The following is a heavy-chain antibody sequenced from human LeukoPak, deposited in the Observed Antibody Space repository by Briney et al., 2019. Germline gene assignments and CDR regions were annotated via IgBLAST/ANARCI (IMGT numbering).Heavy chain of an antibody. Sequence: GGSLRLSCAASGFSNYTMHWVRQAPGKGLEWVAVISYDGSNKYYADSVKGRFTISRDNSKSTLYLQMNFLRAEDTAVYYCARVLARPGYSYGDYWGQGTLVTVSS. J-gene: IGHJ4*02. V-gene: IGHV3-30*04. CDR1: GFSNYT. D-gene: IGHD5-18*01. CDR2: ISYDGSNK. CDR3: ARVLARPGYSYGDY.